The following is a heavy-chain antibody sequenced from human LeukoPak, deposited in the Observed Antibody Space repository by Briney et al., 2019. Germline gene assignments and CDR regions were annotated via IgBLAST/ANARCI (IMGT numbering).Heavy chain of an antibody. Sequence: KASETLSLTCTVSGGSISSYYWSWIRQPPGKGLEWIGYIYYSGSTNYNPSLKSRVTISVDTPKNQFSLKLSSVTAADTAVYYCARDKSKVGYSYGEGMDVWGQGTTVTVSS. CDR2: IYYSGST. CDR3: ARDKSKVGYSYGEGMDV. CDR1: GGSISSYY. D-gene: IGHD5-18*01. V-gene: IGHV4-59*01. J-gene: IGHJ6*02.